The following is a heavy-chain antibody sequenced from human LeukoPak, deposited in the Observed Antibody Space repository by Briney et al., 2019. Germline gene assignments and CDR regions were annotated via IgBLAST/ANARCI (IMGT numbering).Heavy chain of an antibody. CDR3: ARDPGYSYGLDY. J-gene: IGHJ4*02. CDR2: ISGSGGST. D-gene: IGHD5-18*01. CDR1: GFTFSSYG. V-gene: IGHV3-23*01. Sequence: GGSLRLSCAASGFTFSSYGMSWVRQAPGKGLEWVSAISGSGGSTYYADSVKGRFTISRDNSKNTLYLQMNSLRAEDTAVYYCARDPGYSYGLDYWGQGTLVTVSS.